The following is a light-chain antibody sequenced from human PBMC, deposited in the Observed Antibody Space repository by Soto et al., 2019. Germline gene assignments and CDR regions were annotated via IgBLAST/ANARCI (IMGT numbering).Light chain of an antibody. Sequence: ILMTQSPSLLPASTGDRVSRSFRASQGIRNDLAWYQQKPGRAPKLLIFAASNLQSGVPSRFSGSGSGTDFTLTISRLQPEDFATYYCLQLYNFSWTFGQGTKVDI. CDR3: LQLYNFSWT. J-gene: IGKJ1*01. V-gene: IGKV1-6*01. CDR2: AAS. CDR1: QGIRND.